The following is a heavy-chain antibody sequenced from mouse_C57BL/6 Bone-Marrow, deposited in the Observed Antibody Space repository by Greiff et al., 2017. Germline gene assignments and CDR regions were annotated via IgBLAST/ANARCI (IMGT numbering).Heavy chain of an antibody. CDR2: ISYDGSN. D-gene: IGHD1-1*01. V-gene: IGHV3-6*01. Sequence: EVKLQESGPGLVKPSQSLSLTCSVTGYSITSGYYWNWIRQFPGNKLEWMGYISYDGSNNYNPSLKNRISITRDTSKNQFFLKLNSVTTEDTATYYCARAYGSSSYYDAMDYWGQGTSVTVSS. J-gene: IGHJ4*01. CDR1: GYSITSGYY. CDR3: ARAYGSSSYYDAMDY.